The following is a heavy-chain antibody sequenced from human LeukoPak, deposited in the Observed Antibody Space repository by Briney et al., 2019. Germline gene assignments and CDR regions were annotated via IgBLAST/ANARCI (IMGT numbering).Heavy chain of an antibody. Sequence: GGSLRLSCAASGFTLSSYWMHWARQTPGKGLVWVSRMSSDESTTNYADSVRGRFTISRDDARDSLYLQMNSLKDEDTAVYYCARDRGYFYDQLDYWGQGTLVTVSS. D-gene: IGHD2/OR15-2a*01. CDR3: ARDRGYFYDQLDY. CDR2: MSSDESTT. CDR1: GFTLSSYW. J-gene: IGHJ4*02. V-gene: IGHV3-74*01.